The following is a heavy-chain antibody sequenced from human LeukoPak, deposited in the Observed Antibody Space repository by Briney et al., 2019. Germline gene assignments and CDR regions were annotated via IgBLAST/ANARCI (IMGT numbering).Heavy chain of an antibody. Sequence: GGSLRLSCAASGFTFSSYATSWVRQAPGKGLGWVSAISGSGGSTYYADSVKGRFTISRDNSKNTLYLQMNSLRAEDTAVYYCAKDQPGSGSWFYYYGMDVWGQGTTVTVSS. J-gene: IGHJ6*02. CDR1: GFTFSSYA. V-gene: IGHV3-23*01. CDR3: AKDQPGSGSWFYYYGMDV. CDR2: ISGSGGST. D-gene: IGHD3-10*01.